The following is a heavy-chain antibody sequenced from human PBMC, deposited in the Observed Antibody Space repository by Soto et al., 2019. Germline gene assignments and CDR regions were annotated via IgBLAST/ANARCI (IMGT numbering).Heavy chain of an antibody. CDR1: GGSISSYY. D-gene: IGHD6-19*01. Sequence: SSETLSLTCTVSGGSISSYYWSWIRQPAGKGLEWIGRIYTSGSTNYNPSLKSRVTMSVDTSKNQFSLKLSSVTAADTAVYYCARDLTDSSGWYGGLDYYFDYWGQGTLVTVSS. CDR2: IYTSGST. CDR3: ARDLTDSSGWYGGLDYYFDY. V-gene: IGHV4-4*07. J-gene: IGHJ4*02.